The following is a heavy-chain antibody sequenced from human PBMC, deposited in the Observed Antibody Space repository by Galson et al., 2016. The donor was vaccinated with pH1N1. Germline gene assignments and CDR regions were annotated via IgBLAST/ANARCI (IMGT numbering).Heavy chain of an antibody. D-gene: IGHD3-22*01. J-gene: IGHJ2*01. V-gene: IGHV1-69*13. CDR1: GGTFSSYG. CDR3: AREDYYDTDLSDWYFDL. CDR2: IIPVFGTA. Sequence: SVKVSCKASGGTFSSYGINWVRQAPGQGLEWMGGIIPVFGTANYAQKFQGRVTITADESTTPAYMELSSLISEDTAVYYCAREDYYDTDLSDWYFDLWGRGTLVTVSS.